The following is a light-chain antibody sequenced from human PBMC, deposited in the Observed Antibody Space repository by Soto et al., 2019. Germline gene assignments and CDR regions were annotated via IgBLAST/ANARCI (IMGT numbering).Light chain of an antibody. Sequence: EIVLTQSPATLSLSPGERATLSCRASQSVNNILASYRQKPGQAPRIIIYDASNRATGIPARFSGSGSGTDFTLTISRLEPEDFALYYCQQRSNWPVTFGQGTRLEIK. V-gene: IGKV3-11*01. CDR1: QSVNNI. J-gene: IGKJ5*01. CDR2: DAS. CDR3: QQRSNWPVT.